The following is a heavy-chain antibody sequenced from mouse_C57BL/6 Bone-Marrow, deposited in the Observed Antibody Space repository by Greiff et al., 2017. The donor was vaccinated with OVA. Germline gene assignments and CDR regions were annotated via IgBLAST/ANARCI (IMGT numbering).Heavy chain of an antibody. J-gene: IGHJ1*03. V-gene: IGHV5-15*01. D-gene: IGHD1-1*01. CDR1: GFTFSDYG. CDR3: ARQEYYGSSPYWYFDV. CDR2: ISNLAYSI. Sequence: DVMLVESGGGLVQPGGSLKLSCAASGFTFSDYGMAWVRRAPRKGPEWVAFISNLAYSIYYADTVTGRFTISRENAKNTLYLEMSSLRSEDTAMYYCARQEYYGSSPYWYFDVWGTGTTVTVSS.